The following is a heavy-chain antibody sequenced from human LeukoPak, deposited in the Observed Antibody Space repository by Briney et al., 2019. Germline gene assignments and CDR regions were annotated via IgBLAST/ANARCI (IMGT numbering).Heavy chain of an antibody. CDR2: FDPEDGET. J-gene: IGHJ4*02. CDR3: ATLFTMIERPSNHGDY. V-gene: IGHV1-24*01. CDR1: GYTLTELS. D-gene: IGHD3-22*01. Sequence: GASAKVSCKVSGYTLTELSMHWVRQAPGKGLEWMGGFDPEDGETIYAQKFQGRVTMTEDTSTDTAYMELSSLRSEDTAVYYCATLFTMIERPSNHGDYWGQGTLVTVSS.